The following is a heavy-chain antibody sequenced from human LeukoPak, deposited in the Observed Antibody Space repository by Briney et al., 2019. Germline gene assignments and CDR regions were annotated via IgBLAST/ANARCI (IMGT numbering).Heavy chain of an antibody. J-gene: IGHJ1*01. V-gene: IGHV3-21*01. CDR1: GFTFSSYS. CDR2: ISSSSSYI. CDR3: ARRGASSEDFHH. Sequence: GGSLRLSCAASGFTFSSYSMNWVRQAPGKGLEWVSSISSSSSYIYYADSVKGRFTISRDNAKNSLYLQMNSLRAEDTSVYYCARRGASSEDFHHWGQGTLVTVSS.